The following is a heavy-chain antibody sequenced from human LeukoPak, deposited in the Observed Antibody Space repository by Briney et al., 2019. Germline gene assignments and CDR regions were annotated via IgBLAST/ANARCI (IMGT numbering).Heavy chain of an antibody. CDR2: ISHRGST. Sequence: SETLSLTCAVYGGSFTGYYWSWIRQPPGKGLEWIGEISHRGSTNYNPSLKSRVTMSVDTSKNQFSLKLSSVTAADTAVYYCARDSSSLSFWFDPWGQGTLVTVSS. J-gene: IGHJ5*02. CDR3: ARDSSSLSFWFDP. D-gene: IGHD6-13*01. CDR1: GGSFTGYY. V-gene: IGHV4-34*01.